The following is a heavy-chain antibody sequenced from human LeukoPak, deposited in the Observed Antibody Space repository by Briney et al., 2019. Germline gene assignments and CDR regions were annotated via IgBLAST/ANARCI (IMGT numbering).Heavy chain of an antibody. V-gene: IGHV3-23*01. D-gene: IGHD6-19*01. CDR1: GFTFTSYA. J-gene: IGHJ4*02. Sequence: GSLRLSCAASGFTFTSYAMSWVRQAPGEGLEWVSVINGGGASTDYADSVKGRFTISRDNSKNTLYLQMNSLRVEDTAVYYCAKGAFEQWLVQVIPFDYWGQGTLVTVSS. CDR2: INGGGAST. CDR3: AKGAFEQWLVQVIPFDY.